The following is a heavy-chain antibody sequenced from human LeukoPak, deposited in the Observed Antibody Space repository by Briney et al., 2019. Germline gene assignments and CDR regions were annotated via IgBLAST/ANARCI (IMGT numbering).Heavy chain of an antibody. CDR2: IWYDGSNK. J-gene: IGHJ4*02. CDR3: ARVLYCSGGSCYSGGMVY. Sequence: AGGSLRLSCAASGFTFSSYGMHWVRQAPGKGLEWVAVIWYDGSNKYYADSVKGRFTISRDNSKNTLYLQMNSLRAEDTAVYYCARVLYCSGGSCYSGGMVYWGQGTLVTVSS. V-gene: IGHV3-33*01. D-gene: IGHD2-15*01. CDR1: GFTFSSYG.